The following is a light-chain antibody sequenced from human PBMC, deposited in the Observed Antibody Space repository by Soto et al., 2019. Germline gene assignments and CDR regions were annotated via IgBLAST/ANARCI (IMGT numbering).Light chain of an antibody. J-gene: IGLJ1*01. V-gene: IGLV1-44*01. CDR2: SNN. CDR1: YSNIGSRP. Sequence: QSVLTQPPSASGTPGQRVTISCSGSYSNIGSRPVNWYQQFPGTAPELLIYSNNQRPSGVPARFSGSKSGTSASLAISGLQSEDEADYYCAAWDDSLNVYVFGTGTKLTVL. CDR3: AAWDDSLNVYV.